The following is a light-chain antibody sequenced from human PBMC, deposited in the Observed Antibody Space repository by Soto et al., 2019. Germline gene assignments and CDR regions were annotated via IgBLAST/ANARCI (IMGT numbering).Light chain of an antibody. Sequence: DIQRTQFPSTLSASVGDRVTITCRAIQSISSWLAWYQQKPGEAPKLLIYDASSLESGVPSRFSGSGSGTEFTLTISSLQPDDFATYYCQQYQSYSRTFGQGTKVDIK. CDR3: QQYQSYSRT. CDR2: DAS. V-gene: IGKV1-5*01. CDR1: QSISSW. J-gene: IGKJ1*01.